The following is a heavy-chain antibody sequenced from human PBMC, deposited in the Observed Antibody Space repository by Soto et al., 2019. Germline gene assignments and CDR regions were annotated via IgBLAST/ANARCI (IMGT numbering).Heavy chain of an antibody. V-gene: IGHV1-8*01. CDR1: GYTFTSYD. Sequence: ASVKVSCKASGYTFTSYDINWVRQATGQGLEWMGWMNPYSGNTGYAQKFQGRVTMTRNTSISTAYMELSSLRSEDTAVYYCARSRPGYCTNGVCYTRNWFDPWGQGTLVTV. CDR3: ARSRPGYCTNGVCYTRNWFDP. D-gene: IGHD2-8*01. CDR2: MNPYSGNT. J-gene: IGHJ5*02.